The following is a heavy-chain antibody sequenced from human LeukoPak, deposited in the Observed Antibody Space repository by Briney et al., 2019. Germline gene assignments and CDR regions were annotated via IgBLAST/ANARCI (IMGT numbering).Heavy chain of an antibody. CDR3: ATPGIAVAGSHYYYYGMDV. J-gene: IGHJ6*02. CDR1: GYTLTELS. CDR2: FDPEDGET. D-gene: IGHD6-19*01. Sequence: GASVKVSCKVSGYTLTELSMHWVRQAPGKGLEWMGGFDPEDGETIYAQKFQGRATMTEDTSTDTAYMELSSLRSEDTAVYYCATPGIAVAGSHYYYYGMDVWGQGTTVTVSS. V-gene: IGHV1-24*01.